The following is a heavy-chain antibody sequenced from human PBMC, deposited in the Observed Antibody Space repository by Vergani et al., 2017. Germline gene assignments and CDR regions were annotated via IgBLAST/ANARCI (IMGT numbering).Heavy chain of an antibody. D-gene: IGHD1-14*01. J-gene: IGHJ6*03. CDR1: GGSFSGYY. CDR2: INHSGSN. Sequence: QVQLQQWGAGLLKPSETVSLTCAVYGGSFSGYYWSWIRQPPGKGPEWIGEINHSGSNHYNPSLKSRVTISVDTSKNQFSLTLSSVTAAGAAVCYCARRREPRGYLRAYYYYMNVWDKGTTVTVSS. CDR3: ARRREPRGYLRAYYYYMNV. V-gene: IGHV4-34*01.